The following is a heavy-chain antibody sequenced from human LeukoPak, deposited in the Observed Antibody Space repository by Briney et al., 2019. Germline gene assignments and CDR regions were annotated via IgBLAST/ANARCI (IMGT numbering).Heavy chain of an antibody. Sequence: PSETLSLTCTVSGGSISSSSYYWGWIRQPPGKGLEWIGSIYYSGSTYYNPSLKSRVTISVDTSKNQFSLKLSSVTAADTAVYYCARRPPSNWEYDFDLWGRGTLVTVSS. CDR3: ARRPPSNWEYDFDL. D-gene: IGHD7-27*01. J-gene: IGHJ2*01. V-gene: IGHV4-39*07. CDR1: GGSISSSSYY. CDR2: IYYSGST.